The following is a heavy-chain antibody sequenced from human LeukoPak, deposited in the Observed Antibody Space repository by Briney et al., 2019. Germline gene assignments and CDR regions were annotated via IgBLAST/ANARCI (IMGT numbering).Heavy chain of an antibody. CDR3: AKVKGYCSGGSCSRPGPFDY. V-gene: IGHV3-23*01. CDR2: ISGSGGST. Sequence: GGSLRLSCAASGFTFSSYAMSWVRQAPGKGLEWVSAISGSGGSTYYADSVKGRFTISSDNSKNTRYLQMNSLRAEDTAVYYCAKVKGYCSGGSCSRPGPFDYWGQGTLVTVSS. J-gene: IGHJ4*02. CDR1: GFTFSSYA. D-gene: IGHD2-15*01.